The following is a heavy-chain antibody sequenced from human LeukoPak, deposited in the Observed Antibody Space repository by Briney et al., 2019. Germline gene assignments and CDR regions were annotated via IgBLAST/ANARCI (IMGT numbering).Heavy chain of an antibody. V-gene: IGHV4-34*01. CDR3: ARERIKGGAFDI. D-gene: IGHD1-1*01. Sequence: SETLSLTCAVYGGSFSGYYWSWIRQPPGKGLEWIGEINHSGSTNYNPSLKGRVTISVDTSKNQFSLKLSSVTAADTAVYYCARERIKGGAFDIWGQGTMVTVSS. CDR2: INHSGST. CDR1: GGSFSGYY. J-gene: IGHJ3*02.